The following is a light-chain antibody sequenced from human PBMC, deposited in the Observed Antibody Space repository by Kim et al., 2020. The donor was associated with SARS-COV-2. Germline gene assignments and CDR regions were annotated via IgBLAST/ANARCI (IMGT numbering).Light chain of an antibody. CDR2: AAS. Sequence: SASTGDRVTITCRASQGISSYLAWYQQKPGKAHKLLIYAASTLQSGVPSRFSGSGSGTDVTLTISCLQSEDFATYYCQQYYSYPHTFGQGTKLEI. CDR3: QQYYSYPHT. CDR1: QGISSY. J-gene: IGKJ2*01. V-gene: IGKV1-8*01.